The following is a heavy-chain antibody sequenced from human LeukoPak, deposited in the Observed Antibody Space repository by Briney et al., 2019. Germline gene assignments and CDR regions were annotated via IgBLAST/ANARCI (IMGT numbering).Heavy chain of an antibody. D-gene: IGHD5-18*01. CDR3: ARDPRGYSYAEA. CDR2: INHSGST. V-gene: IGHV4-34*01. J-gene: IGHJ4*02. CDR1: GGSFSGYY. Sequence: SETLSLTCAVYGGSFSGYYWSWIRQPPGKGLEWIGEINHSGSTNYNPSLKSRVTISIDTSKNQFSLKLSSVTAADTAMYYCARDPRGYSYAEAWGQGTLVTVSS.